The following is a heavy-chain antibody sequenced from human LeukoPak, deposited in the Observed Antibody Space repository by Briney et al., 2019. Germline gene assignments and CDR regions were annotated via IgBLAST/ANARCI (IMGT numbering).Heavy chain of an antibody. Sequence: PSETLSLTCTVSGGSISSSSYYWGWIRQPPGKGLEWIVSIYYSGSTYYNPSLKSRVTISVDTSKNQFSLKLSSVTAADTAVYYCATASRLRFLEWSHLDPWGQGTLVTVSS. J-gene: IGHJ5*02. D-gene: IGHD3-3*01. V-gene: IGHV4-39*07. CDR1: GGSISSSSYY. CDR2: IYYSGST. CDR3: ATASRLRFLEWSHLDP.